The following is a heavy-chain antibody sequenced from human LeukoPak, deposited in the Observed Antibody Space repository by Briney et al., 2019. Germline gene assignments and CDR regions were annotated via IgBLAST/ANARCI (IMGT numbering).Heavy chain of an antibody. CDR1: GFTFSSYA. D-gene: IGHD3-10*01. J-gene: IGHJ3*02. V-gene: IGHV3-30-3*01. Sequence: GGSLRLSCAASGFTFSSYAMHWVRQAPGKGLEWVAVISYDGSNKYYADSVKGRFTISRDNSKNTLYLQMNSLRAEDTAVYYCARDTDGRVLGDAFDIWGQGSMVTVSS. CDR2: ISYDGSNK. CDR3: ARDTDGRVLGDAFDI.